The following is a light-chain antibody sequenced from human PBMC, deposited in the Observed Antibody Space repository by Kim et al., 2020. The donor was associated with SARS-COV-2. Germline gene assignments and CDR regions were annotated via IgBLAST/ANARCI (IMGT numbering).Light chain of an antibody. CDR2: YAS. Sequence: ATINCKSNQSVLYSSNSKNDLAWYQQRPGQPPKLLIYYASTRESGVPDRFVGSGSGTDFTLTVSNLQAEDVAVYYCQQYYSAPLTFGGGTKVDIK. CDR3: QQYYSAPLT. J-gene: IGKJ4*01. CDR1: QSVLYSSNSKND. V-gene: IGKV4-1*01.